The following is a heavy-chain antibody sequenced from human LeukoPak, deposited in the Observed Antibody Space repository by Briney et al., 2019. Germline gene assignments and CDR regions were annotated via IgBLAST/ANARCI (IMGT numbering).Heavy chain of an antibody. D-gene: IGHD6-13*01. CDR2: TPSGGDNT. CDR3: AREGRAAAGPTFDY. J-gene: IGHJ4*02. Sequence: GGSLRLSCAASGFPLRTYGMSWVRQAPGKGLEWVSGTPSGGDNTYYADSVKGRFTISRDNSKNTLYLQMNSLRAEDTAVYYCAREGRAAAGPTFDYWGQGTLVTVSS. V-gene: IGHV3-23*01. CDR1: GFPLRTYG.